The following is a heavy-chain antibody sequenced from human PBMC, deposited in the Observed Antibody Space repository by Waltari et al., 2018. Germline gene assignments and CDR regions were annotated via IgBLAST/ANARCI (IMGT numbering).Heavy chain of an antibody. Sequence: EVQLVESGGGLVQPGGSLRLPCAASGFTFSTYGMNWVRQAPGKGLEWVSHISGSGSPTYYADSVKGRFTISRDNAMNSLYLQMNSLRAEDTAVYYCAPLGASSVTLTAWGQGTLVTVS. D-gene: IGHD1-26*01. J-gene: IGHJ4*02. CDR3: APLGASSVTLTA. V-gene: IGHV3-48*01. CDR2: ISGSGSPT. CDR1: GFTFSTYG.